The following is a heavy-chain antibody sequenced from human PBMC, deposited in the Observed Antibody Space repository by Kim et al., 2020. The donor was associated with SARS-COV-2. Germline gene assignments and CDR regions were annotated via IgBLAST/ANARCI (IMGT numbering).Heavy chain of an antibody. J-gene: IGHJ5*02. CDR2: ISAYNGNT. CDR3: ARRCAGCSGGSCYLFDSNWFDP. D-gene: IGHD2-15*01. Sequence: ASVKVSCKASGYTFTSYGISWVRQAPGQGLEWMGWISAYNGNTNYAQKLQGRVTMTTDTSTSTAYMELRSLRSDDTAVYYCARRCAGCSGGSCYLFDSNWFDPWGQGTLVTVSS. V-gene: IGHV1-18*01. CDR1: GYTFTSYG.